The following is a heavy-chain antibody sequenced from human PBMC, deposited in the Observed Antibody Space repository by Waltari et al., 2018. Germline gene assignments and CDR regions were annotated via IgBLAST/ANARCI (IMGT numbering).Heavy chain of an antibody. CDR1: DFFFSSYS. CDR2: ISSSSSYI. Sequence: EVQLVNSGGGLVQPGGSLRLSCAASDFFFSSYSMNWVRQAPGKGLEWVSSISSSSSYIYYADSVKGRFTISRDNAKNSLYLQMNSLRAEDTAVYYCVRAGRYNWNYGAFDIWGQGTMVTVSS. D-gene: IGHD1-7*01. V-gene: IGHV3-21*01. CDR3: VRAGRYNWNYGAFDI. J-gene: IGHJ3*02.